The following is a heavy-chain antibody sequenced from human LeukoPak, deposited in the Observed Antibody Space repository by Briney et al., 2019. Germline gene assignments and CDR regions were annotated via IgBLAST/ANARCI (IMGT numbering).Heavy chain of an antibody. CDR2: IYHDGGA. J-gene: IGHJ4*02. D-gene: IGHD3-10*01. V-gene: IGHV4-4*02. CDR1: SGSISSSNW. Sequence: SETLSLTCAVSSGSISSSNWWSWVRQPPGKGLEWIGEIYHDGGANYNPSLKSRVTISVDKSKNQFSLKLNSVTAADTAVYYCARDESYGSGSYFDYWGQGTLVTVSS. CDR3: ARDESYGSGSYFDY.